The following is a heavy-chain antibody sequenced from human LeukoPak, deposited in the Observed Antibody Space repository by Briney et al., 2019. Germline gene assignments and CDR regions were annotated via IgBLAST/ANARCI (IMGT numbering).Heavy chain of an antibody. CDR1: GYTFTGYY. Sequence: ASVKVSCKASGYTFTGYYMHWVRQAPGQGLEWMGWINPNSGGTNYAQKFQGRVTMTRDTSISTAYMELSRLRSDDTAVYYCARQDCSSTSCYFDYWGQGTLVTVPS. D-gene: IGHD2-2*01. J-gene: IGHJ4*02. V-gene: IGHV1-2*02. CDR2: INPNSGGT. CDR3: ARQDCSSTSCYFDY.